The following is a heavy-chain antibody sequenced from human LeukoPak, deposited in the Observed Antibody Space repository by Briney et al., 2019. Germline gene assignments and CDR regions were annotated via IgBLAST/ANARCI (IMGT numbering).Heavy chain of an antibody. D-gene: IGHD3-22*01. CDR1: GYTFTSYA. J-gene: IGHJ4*02. V-gene: IGHV1-3*01. Sequence: ASVKVSCKASGYTFTSYAMHWVRQAPGQRLEWMGWINAGNGNTKYSQKFQGRVTITRNTSASTAYMELSSLRSEDTAVYYCARDQPPYYYDSSGYDYWGQGTLVTVSS. CDR2: INAGNGNT. CDR3: ARDQPPYYYDSSGYDY.